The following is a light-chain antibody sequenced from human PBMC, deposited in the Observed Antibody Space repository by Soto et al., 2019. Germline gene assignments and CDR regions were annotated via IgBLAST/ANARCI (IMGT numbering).Light chain of an antibody. Sequence: QSVLTQPASVSGSPGQSITISCTGTSSDVGGYNYVSWYQQHPGKAPKLMIYEVSNRPSGVSNRFSGFKSGNTASLTISGLEAEDEADYYCRSYTSSSTWVFGGGTKLTVL. V-gene: IGLV2-14*01. J-gene: IGLJ3*02. CDR1: SSDVGGYNY. CDR2: EVS. CDR3: RSYTSSSTWV.